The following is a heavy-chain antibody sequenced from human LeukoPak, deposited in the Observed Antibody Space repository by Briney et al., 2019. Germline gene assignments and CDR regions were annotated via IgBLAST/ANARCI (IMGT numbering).Heavy chain of an antibody. V-gene: IGHV3-23*01. D-gene: IGHD6-19*01. CDR2: ISGSGGST. CDR1: GFTFSGYA. CDR3: AKLPVAGLYFDY. J-gene: IGHJ4*02. Sequence: GGSLRLSCAASGFTFSGYAMSWVRQAPGKGLEWISAISGSGGSTYYVDSVKGRFTISRDNSKNTLYLQMNSLRVEDTAVYYCAKLPVAGLYFDYWGQGTLVTASS.